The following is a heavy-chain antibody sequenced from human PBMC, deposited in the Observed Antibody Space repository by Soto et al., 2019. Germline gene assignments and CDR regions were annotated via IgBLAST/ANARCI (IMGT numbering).Heavy chain of an antibody. CDR2: ISGSGGST. Sequence: GGSLRISCAASGFTFSSYAMSWVRQAPGKGLEWVSAISGSGGSTYYADSVKGRFTISRDNSKNTLYLQMNSLRAEDTAVYYCAKDRRRVPAAILWFDPWGQGTLVTVSS. D-gene: IGHD2-2*01. J-gene: IGHJ5*02. V-gene: IGHV3-23*01. CDR1: GFTFSSYA. CDR3: AKDRRRVPAAILWFDP.